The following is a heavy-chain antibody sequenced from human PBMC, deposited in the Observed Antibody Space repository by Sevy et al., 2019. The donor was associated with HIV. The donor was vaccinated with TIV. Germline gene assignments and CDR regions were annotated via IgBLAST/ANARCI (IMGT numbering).Heavy chain of an antibody. Sequence: GGSLRLSCAASGFTFSSNTMNWVRQAPGKGLEWVSSISSRSSYIYYTDSVKGRFITSRDDAKNSLYLDMHSLRVEDSSAYYCAKNPVRVDGSFPIGDWGPGTLVPV. CDR1: GFTFSSNT. V-gene: IGHV3-21*01. CDR3: AKNPVRVDGSFPIGD. D-gene: IGHD3-16*01. J-gene: IGHJ4*02. CDR2: ISSRSSYI.